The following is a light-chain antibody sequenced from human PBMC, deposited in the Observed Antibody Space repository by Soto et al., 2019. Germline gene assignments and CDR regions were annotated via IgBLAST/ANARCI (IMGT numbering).Light chain of an antibody. CDR3: HQRNK. V-gene: IGKV3-11*01. CDR1: QTFRNL. J-gene: IGKJ5*01. CDR2: DTS. Sequence: EIVLTQSPVTPSLSPGERATLSYRASQTFRNLLAWYQQKPCQPPRLLIYDTSNRVTGIPARFSGSRSGTDFTLTISSLEPEDFAVYFCHQRNKFGQGTRLEIK.